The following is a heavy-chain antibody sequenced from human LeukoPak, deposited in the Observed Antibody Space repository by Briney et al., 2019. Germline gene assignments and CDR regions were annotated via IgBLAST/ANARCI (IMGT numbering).Heavy chain of an antibody. CDR1: GFTVSNNY. D-gene: IGHD1-26*01. V-gene: IGHV3-53*01. CDR3: ARDLVGATVPD. CDR2: IHIGGDT. Sequence: GSLRLSCAASGFTVSNNYMTWVRQVPGKGLEWVSVIHIGGDTYYADSVKGRFTISRDNSKNTLYLQMNSLRVEDTAVYYCARDLVGATVPDWGQGTLVTVSS. J-gene: IGHJ4*02.